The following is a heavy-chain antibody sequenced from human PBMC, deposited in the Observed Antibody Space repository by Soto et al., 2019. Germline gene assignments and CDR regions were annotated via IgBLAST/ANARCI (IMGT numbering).Heavy chain of an antibody. CDR1: GFTFSIYS. CDR3: ARALEVVMNKTAYDY. CDR2: ISSSSSYI. J-gene: IGHJ4*02. V-gene: IGHV3-21*01. D-gene: IGHD2-15*01. Sequence: GGSLRLSCAASGFTFSIYSMNLVRQSPGKGLEWVSSISSSSSYIYYADSVKGRFTISRDNAKNSLYLQMNSLRAEDTAVYYCARALEVVMNKTAYDYWGQGTLFTVSS.